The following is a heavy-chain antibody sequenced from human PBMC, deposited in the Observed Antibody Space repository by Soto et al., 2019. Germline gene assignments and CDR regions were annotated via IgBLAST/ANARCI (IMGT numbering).Heavy chain of an antibody. D-gene: IGHD3-10*01. CDR1: GGSFSGYY. V-gene: IGHV4-34*01. J-gene: IGHJ6*02. CDR2: INHSGST. CDR3: ARGRGVVPIYYYYGMDV. Sequence: SETLSLTCAVYGGSFSGYYWSWIRQLPGKGLEWIGEINHSGSTNYNPSLKSRVTISVDTSKNQFSLKLSSVTAADTAVYYCARGRGVVPIYYYYGMDVWGQGTTVTVSS.